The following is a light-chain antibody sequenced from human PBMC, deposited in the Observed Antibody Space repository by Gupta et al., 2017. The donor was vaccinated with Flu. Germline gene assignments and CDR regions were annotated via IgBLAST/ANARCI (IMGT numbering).Light chain of an antibody. V-gene: IGKV3-20*01. Sequence: EIVLTQSPGTLSLSPGERATLSCRASQNVGNNYLAWYQQKPCQAPRLLIYGASNRATGIPDRFSGGGSETDFTLTISRLEPEDFAVYCCQQYGSSPGTFGQGTRVEIK. CDR3: QQYGSSPGT. CDR2: GAS. J-gene: IGKJ1*01. CDR1: QNVGNNY.